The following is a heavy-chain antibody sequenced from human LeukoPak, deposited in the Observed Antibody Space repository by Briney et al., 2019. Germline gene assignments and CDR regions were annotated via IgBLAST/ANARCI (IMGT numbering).Heavy chain of an antibody. Sequence: GRSLRLSCAASGFTFSSYGMHWVRQAPGKGLEWVAVISYDGSNKYYADSVKGRFTISRDNSKNTLYLQMSSLRAEDTAVYYCAKDRSSGDFDYWGQGTLVTVSS. CDR3: AKDRSSGDFDY. J-gene: IGHJ4*02. D-gene: IGHD6-25*01. V-gene: IGHV3-30*18. CDR2: ISYDGSNK. CDR1: GFTFSSYG.